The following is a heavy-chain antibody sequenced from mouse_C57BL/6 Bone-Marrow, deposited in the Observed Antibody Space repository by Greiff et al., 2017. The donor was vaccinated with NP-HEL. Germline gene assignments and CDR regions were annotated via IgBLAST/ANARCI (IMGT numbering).Heavy chain of an antibody. CDR3: ARKRAMDY. CDR1: GYSITSGYY. J-gene: IGHJ4*01. Sequence: VQLKESGPGLVKPSQSLSLTCSVTGYSITSGYYWNWIRQFPGNKLEWMGYISYDGSNNYNPSLKNRISITRDTSKNQFFLKLNSVTTEDTATYYCARKRAMDYWGQGTSVTVSS. CDR2: ISYDGSN. V-gene: IGHV3-6*01.